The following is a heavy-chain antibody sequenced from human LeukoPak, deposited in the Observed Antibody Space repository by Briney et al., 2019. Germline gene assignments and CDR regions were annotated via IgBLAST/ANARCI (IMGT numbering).Heavy chain of an antibody. D-gene: IGHD6-19*01. J-gene: IGHJ4*02. Sequence: GGSLRLSCAASGFTFSSYAMNWVRQAPGKGLEWVAVIWYDGSNESYADSVKGRFTISRDNSKNILYLEMNSLRAEDTAVYYCARVPYSSAWYFDYWGQGTLVTVSS. CDR2: IWYDGSNE. CDR1: GFTFSSYA. V-gene: IGHV3-33*01. CDR3: ARVPYSSAWYFDY.